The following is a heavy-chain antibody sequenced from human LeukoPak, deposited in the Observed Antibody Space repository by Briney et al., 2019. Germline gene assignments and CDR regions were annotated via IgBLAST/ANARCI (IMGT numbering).Heavy chain of an antibody. CDR2: ISSSGSTI. V-gene: IGHV3-48*03. J-gene: IGHJ4*02. D-gene: IGHD3-3*01. Sequence: GGSLRLSCAASGFTFSSYEMNWVRQAPGKGLEWVSYISSSGSTIYYADSVKGRFTISRDNAKNSLYLQMNSLRAEDTAVYYCAREGRRITIFGVVINFDYWGQGTLVTVPS. CDR1: GFTFSSYE. CDR3: AREGRRITIFGVVINFDY.